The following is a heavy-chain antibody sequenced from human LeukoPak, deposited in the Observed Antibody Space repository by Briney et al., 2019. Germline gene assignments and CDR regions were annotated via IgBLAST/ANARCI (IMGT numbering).Heavy chain of an antibody. D-gene: IGHD3-22*01. CDR1: GCTFTSYG. Sequence: SMKVSCKASGCTFTSYGITWVRQAPGQGLEWMGGIIPIFGTANYAQKFQGRVTITADKSTSTAYMELSSLRSEDTAVYYCARDGSGYSDPVDYWGQGTLVTVSS. CDR2: IIPIFGTA. CDR3: ARDGSGYSDPVDY. V-gene: IGHV1-69*06. J-gene: IGHJ4*02.